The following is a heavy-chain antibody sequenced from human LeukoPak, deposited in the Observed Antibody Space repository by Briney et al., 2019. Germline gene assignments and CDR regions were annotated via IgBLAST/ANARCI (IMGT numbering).Heavy chain of an antibody. CDR1: GGSISPYY. CDR2: ISYSGST. D-gene: IGHD3-22*01. V-gene: IGHV4-59*01. Sequence: PSETLSLTCTVSGGSISPYYWSWLRQPPGKGLEWIGFISYSGSTTYNPSLKSRVTISVDTSKNQFSLKLSSVTAADTAVYYCARGYYYDSSGYADWFDPWGQGTLVTVSS. CDR3: ARGYYYDSSGYADWFDP. J-gene: IGHJ5*02.